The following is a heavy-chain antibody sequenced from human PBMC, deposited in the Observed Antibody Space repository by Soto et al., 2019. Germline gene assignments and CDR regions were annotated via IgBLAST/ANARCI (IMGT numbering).Heavy chain of an antibody. Sequence: QVQLVQSGAEVKKPGASVKVSCKASGYTFTGYYMHWVRQAPGQGLEWMGWINPNSGGTNYAQKFQGWVTMTRDTSISTAYMELSRLRSDDTAVYYCAREKVSGRGVIITGGYYWGQGTLVTVSS. CDR3: AREKVSGRGVIITGGYY. V-gene: IGHV1-2*04. D-gene: IGHD3-10*01. CDR1: GYTFTGYY. CDR2: INPNSGGT. J-gene: IGHJ4*02.